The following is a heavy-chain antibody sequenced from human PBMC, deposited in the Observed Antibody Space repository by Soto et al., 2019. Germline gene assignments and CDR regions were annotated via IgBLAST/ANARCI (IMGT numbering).Heavy chain of an antibody. CDR2: IYPADSDT. D-gene: IGHD3-3*01. J-gene: IGHJ4*02. Sequence: PGESLKISCKGSGYNFNTYWIGWVRQVPGKGLEWMGIIYPADSDTRYSPSFQGQVTISADKSISTAYLQWSSLKASDTAIYYCARQYYAFDYWSQGTLVTVSS. V-gene: IGHV5-51*01. CDR3: ARQYYAFDY. CDR1: GYNFNTYW.